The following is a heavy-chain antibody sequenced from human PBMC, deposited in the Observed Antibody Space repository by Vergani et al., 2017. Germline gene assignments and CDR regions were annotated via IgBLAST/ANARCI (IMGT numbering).Heavy chain of an antibody. CDR3: ATNSCGTPGCQIGYFRE. J-gene: IGHJ1*01. CDR1: GFTSSYYG. D-gene: IGHD1-1*01. V-gene: IGHV3-30*03. CDR2: ISYDGTQK. Sequence: QVHLVESGGGVVQPGRSLRLSCVVSGFTSSYYGMHWVRQAPGKGLEWVAVISYDGTQKYYADSVKGRFTISRDNSKSTLYLQMNSLRTEDTAVYYCATNSCGTPGCQIGYFREWGQGTLVTVSS.